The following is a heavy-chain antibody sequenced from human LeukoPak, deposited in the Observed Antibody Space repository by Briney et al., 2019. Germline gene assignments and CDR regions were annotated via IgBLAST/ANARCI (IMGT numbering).Heavy chain of an antibody. V-gene: IGHV3-23*01. CDR1: GFTFSSFA. J-gene: IGHJ3*02. D-gene: IGHD4-11*01. Sequence: GGSLRLSCAASGFTFSSFAMSWVRQAPGKGLEWVSAISGSGGSTYYADSVKGRFTISRDNAKNSLYLQMNSLRAEDTAVYYCARAQKYSYDAFDIWGQGTMVTVSS. CDR3: ARAQKYSYDAFDI. CDR2: ISGSGGST.